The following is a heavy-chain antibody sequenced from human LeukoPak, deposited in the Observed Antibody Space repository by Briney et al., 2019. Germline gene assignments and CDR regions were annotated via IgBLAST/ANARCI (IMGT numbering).Heavy chain of an antibody. D-gene: IGHD3-10*01. J-gene: IGHJ3*02. CDR2: MKQEGSER. V-gene: IGHV3-7*04. Sequence: GGSLRLSCAASGFTFSSYWMNWVRQASGKGLEWVANMKQEGSERYYVDSVKGRFTISRDNAKNSLYLQRNSLRAEDTAVYYCARDGVGAFDIWGQGTMVTVSS. CDR1: GFTFSSYW. CDR3: ARDGVGAFDI.